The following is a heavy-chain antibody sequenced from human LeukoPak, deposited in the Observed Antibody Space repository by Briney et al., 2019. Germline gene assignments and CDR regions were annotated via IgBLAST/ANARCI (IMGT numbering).Heavy chain of an antibody. CDR2: ISAYNGNT. Sequence: ASVKVSCKASGYTFTSYGFSWVRQAPGQGLEWMGWISAYNGNTSYAQKLQGRVTMTTDTSTSTAYMELRSLTSDDTAVYYCARDRRGYSYGPPTSDYWGQGTLVTVSS. CDR3: ARDRRGYSYGPPTSDY. CDR1: GYTFTSYG. D-gene: IGHD5-18*01. V-gene: IGHV1-18*01. J-gene: IGHJ4*02.